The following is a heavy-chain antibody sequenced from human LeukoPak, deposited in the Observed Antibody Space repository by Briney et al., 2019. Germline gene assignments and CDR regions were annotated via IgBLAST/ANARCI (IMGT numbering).Heavy chain of an antibody. CDR2: ISGSGGST. V-gene: IGHV3-23*01. J-gene: IGHJ4*02. Sequence: GGSLRLSCAASGFTFSSYAMSWVRQAPGKGLEWVSAISGSGGSTYYADSVKGRFTISRDNSKNTLYLQMNSLRAEDTAVYYCAKDLADILLWFGGDQKLDYWGQGTLVTVSS. D-gene: IGHD3-10*01. CDR3: AKDLADILLWFGGDQKLDY. CDR1: GFTFSSYA.